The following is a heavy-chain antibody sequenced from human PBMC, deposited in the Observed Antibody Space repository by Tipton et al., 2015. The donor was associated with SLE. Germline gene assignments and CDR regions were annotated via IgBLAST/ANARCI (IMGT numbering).Heavy chain of an antibody. CDR2: IYYSGST. V-gene: IGHV4-39*01. CDR3: ARHGAFDFWTFDY. CDR1: GGSISSNSYY. Sequence: TLSLTCTVSGGSISSNSYYWGWIRQPPGKGLEWIGSIYYSGSTYSNPSLKSRVTISVDTSKNQFSLKLSSVTAADTAVYHCARHGAFDFWTFDYWGQGTLVTVSS. D-gene: IGHD3-3*01. J-gene: IGHJ4*02.